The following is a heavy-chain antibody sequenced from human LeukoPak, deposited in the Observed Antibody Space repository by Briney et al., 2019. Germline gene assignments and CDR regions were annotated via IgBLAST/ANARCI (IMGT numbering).Heavy chain of an antibody. D-gene: IGHD2-15*01. CDR3: ARAGSGRYYYMDV. J-gene: IGHJ6*03. CDR1: GDTFTSYG. V-gene: IGHV1-18*01. Sequence: ASVKVSCKASGDTFTSYGISWVRQAPGQALEWMGWISGYNSNTNYAQKLQGRGALTTDTSTSTAYMGLRSLRSDDTAVYFCARAGSGRYYYMDVWGKGTTVTVSS. CDR2: ISGYNSNT.